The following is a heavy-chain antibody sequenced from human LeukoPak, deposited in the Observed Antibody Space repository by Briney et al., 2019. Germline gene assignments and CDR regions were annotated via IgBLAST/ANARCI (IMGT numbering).Heavy chain of an antibody. D-gene: IGHD5-18*01. CDR2: IYHSGST. V-gene: IGHV4-4*02. CDR1: GGSISSSNW. CDR3: ARSVIGGYSAPRNFDY. J-gene: IGHJ4*02. Sequence: SGTLSLTCAVSGGSISSSNWWSWVRQPPGKGLEWIGEIYHSGSTNYNPSLKSRVTISVDKSKNQFSLKLSSVTAADTAVYYCARSVIGGYSAPRNFDYWGQGTLVTVSS.